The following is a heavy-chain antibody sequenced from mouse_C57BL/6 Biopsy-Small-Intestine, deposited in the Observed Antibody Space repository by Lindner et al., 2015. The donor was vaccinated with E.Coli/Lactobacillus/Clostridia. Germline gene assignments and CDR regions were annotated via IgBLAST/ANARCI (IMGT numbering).Heavy chain of an antibody. V-gene: IGHV1-34*01. CDR1: GHTFTDYY. Sequence: VQLQESGPVLVKPGTSVKMSCKASGHTFTDYYMNWVKQSLGKSLEWIGYLYPNNGGNGYNQKFKGKATLTVDKSSSTANMELRSLTSEDSAVYYCARERGSSGFDYWGQGTTLTASS. CDR2: LYPNNGGN. D-gene: IGHD3-2*02. J-gene: IGHJ2*01. CDR3: ARERGSSGFDY.